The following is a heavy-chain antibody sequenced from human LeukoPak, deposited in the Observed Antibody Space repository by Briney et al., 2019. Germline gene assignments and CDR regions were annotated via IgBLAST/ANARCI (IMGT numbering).Heavy chain of an antibody. CDR2: MNPNSGNT. J-gene: IGHJ4*02. V-gene: IGHV1-8*01. Sequence: ASVKVSCKASGYTFTSYDINWVRQATGQGLEWMGWMNPNSGNTGYAQKFQGRVTMTRDTSVSTAYMELSSLSSEDTAVYYCAKDSITIFGVVTLFDYWGQGTLVTVSS. D-gene: IGHD3-3*01. CDR1: GYTFTSYD. CDR3: AKDSITIFGVVTLFDY.